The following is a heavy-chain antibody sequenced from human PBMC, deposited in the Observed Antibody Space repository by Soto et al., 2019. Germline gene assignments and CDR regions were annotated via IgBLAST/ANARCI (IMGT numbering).Heavy chain of an antibody. D-gene: IGHD2-21*01. J-gene: IGHJ4*02. Sequence: QVQLQESGPGLMKPSQTLSLTCTVSGASIGRGGYYWTWIRQHPGKAPEWMGHIHLSGETNYNPSLMGRLTMSIDTSTNQFSLSLTAVTVADTAMYFCARDQGGDLDYWGQGTLVTVSS. CDR2: IHLSGET. CDR3: ARDQGGDLDY. CDR1: GASIGRGGYY. V-gene: IGHV4-31*03.